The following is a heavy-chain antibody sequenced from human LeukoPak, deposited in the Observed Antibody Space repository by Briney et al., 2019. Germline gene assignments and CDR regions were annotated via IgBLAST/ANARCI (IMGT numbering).Heavy chain of an antibody. CDR1: GFTFSSYA. J-gene: IGHJ4*02. V-gene: IGHV3-21*01. CDR2: ISSSSSYI. CDR3: ARTYCGGDCYADY. D-gene: IGHD2-21*02. Sequence: PGGSLRLSCTASGFTFSSYAMTWVRQAPGKGLEWVSSISSSSSYIYYADSVKGRFTISRDNAKNSLYLQMNSLRAEDTAVYYCARTYCGGDCYADYWGQGTLVTVSS.